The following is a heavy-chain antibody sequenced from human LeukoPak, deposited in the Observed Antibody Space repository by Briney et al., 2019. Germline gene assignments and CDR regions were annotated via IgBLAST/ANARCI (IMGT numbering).Heavy chain of an antibody. J-gene: IGHJ4*02. D-gene: IGHD2-8*02. Sequence: ASVKVSCKASGYTFTGYYIHWVRQAPGQGLEWMGWINPNSGGTNYAQKFQGRVTMTRDTSISTAYMELSRLRSDDTAVYHCARDVEAGGEFDCWGQGTLVTVSS. CDR3: ARDVEAGGEFDC. V-gene: IGHV1-2*02. CDR2: INPNSGGT. CDR1: GYTFTGYY.